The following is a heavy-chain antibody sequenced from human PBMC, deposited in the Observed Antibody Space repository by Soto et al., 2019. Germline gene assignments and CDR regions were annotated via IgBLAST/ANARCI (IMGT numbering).Heavy chain of an antibody. J-gene: IGHJ6*02. D-gene: IGHD2-8*01. Sequence: EVQLWESGGGLVQPGGSLRLSCAASGFTFSSYAMSWVRQAPGKGLEWVSAISGSGGSTYYADSVKGRFTISRDNSKNTLYLQMNSLRAEDTAVYYCAKQGYCTNGVCYNPYGMDVWGQGTTVTVSS. CDR1: GFTFSSYA. CDR2: ISGSGGST. CDR3: AKQGYCTNGVCYNPYGMDV. V-gene: IGHV3-23*01.